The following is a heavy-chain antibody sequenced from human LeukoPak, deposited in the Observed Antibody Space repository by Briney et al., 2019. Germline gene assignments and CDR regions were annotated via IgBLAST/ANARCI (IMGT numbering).Heavy chain of an antibody. V-gene: IGHV4-34*01. J-gene: IGHJ3*02. CDR2: INHSGST. Sequence: SETLCLTGAVHGGAFSGYYWSWIRQSPGKGLEWIGAINHSGSTNYNPSLKSRVTISVDTCKNQFSLKLSSVTAADTAVYYCASTRFWSGYYRSGGAFDIWGQGTMVTVSS. CDR1: GGAFSGYY. D-gene: IGHD3-3*01. CDR3: ASTRFWSGYYRSGGAFDI.